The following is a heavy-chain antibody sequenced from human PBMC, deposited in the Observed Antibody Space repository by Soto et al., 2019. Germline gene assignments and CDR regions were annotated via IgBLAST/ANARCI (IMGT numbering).Heavy chain of an antibody. Sequence: GGSLRLSCAASGFTFSSYGMHWVRQAPGKGLEWVAVIWYDGSNKYYADSVKGRFTISRDNSKNTLYLQMNSLRAEDTAVYYCARQGGGSGSYYYYGMDVWGQGTTVTVS. J-gene: IGHJ6*02. V-gene: IGHV3-33*01. CDR2: IWYDGSNK. D-gene: IGHD3-10*01. CDR1: GFTFSSYG. CDR3: ARQGGGSGSYYYYGMDV.